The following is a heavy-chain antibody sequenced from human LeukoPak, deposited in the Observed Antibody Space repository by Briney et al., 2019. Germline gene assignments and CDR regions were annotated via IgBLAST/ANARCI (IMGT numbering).Heavy chain of an antibody. J-gene: IGHJ6*04. CDR1: GYTFTSYD. Sequence: ASVKVSCKASGYTFTSYDINWVRQATGQGLEWMGWMNPNSGNTGYAQKFQGRVTMTRNTSISTAYMELSSLRSEDTAVYYCARGGRYCSSTSCFLYYYYYYGMDVWGKGTTVTVSS. D-gene: IGHD2-2*01. V-gene: IGHV1-8*01. CDR3: ARGGRYCSSTSCFLYYYYYYGMDV. CDR2: MNPNSGNT.